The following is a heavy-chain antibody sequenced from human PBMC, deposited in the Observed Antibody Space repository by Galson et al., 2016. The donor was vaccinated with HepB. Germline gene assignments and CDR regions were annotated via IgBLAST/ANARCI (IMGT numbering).Heavy chain of an antibody. V-gene: IGHV3-13*01. Sequence: SLRLSCAASGFIFSSYDMHWVRQATGKGLEWVSGIDTAGGTSYLGSVKGRFTISRENAKNSLYLQMNSLRVGDTAVYYCVREILLVVGYYGMDVWGQGTTVTVSS. CDR3: VREILLVVGYYGMDV. D-gene: IGHD5-18*01. CDR2: IDTAGGT. CDR1: GFIFSSYD. J-gene: IGHJ6*02.